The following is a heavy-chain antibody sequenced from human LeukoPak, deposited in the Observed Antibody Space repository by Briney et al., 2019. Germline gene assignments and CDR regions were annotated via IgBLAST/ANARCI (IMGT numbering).Heavy chain of an antibody. CDR3: ARVPRTSRSGWYVTTNQKNYFDY. CDR2: INHSGST. Sequence: PSETLYLTRAVYGGSFSGYYWSWIRQPPGKGLEWIGEINHSGSTNYNPSLKSRVTISVDTSRNQFSLKLSSVTAADTAVYYCARVPRTSRSGWYVTTNQKNYFDYWGQGTLVTVSS. D-gene: IGHD6-19*01. V-gene: IGHV4-34*01. CDR1: GGSFSGYY. J-gene: IGHJ4*02.